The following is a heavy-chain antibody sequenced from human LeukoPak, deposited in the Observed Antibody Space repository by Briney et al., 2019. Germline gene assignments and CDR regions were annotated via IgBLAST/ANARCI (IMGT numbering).Heavy chain of an antibody. CDR1: GDPFSGYY. CDR3: SKGPSTSGSDD. J-gene: IGHJ4*02. V-gene: IGHV4-34*01. D-gene: IGHD6-6*01. Sequence: PSETLSLTCAVSGDPFSGYYWTWIRQPPGRGLEWIGQIDHSGSVNYNPSLESRGSISVDKPKKQFSLKLNYLPAAAPAVYFLSKGPSTSGSDDWGQGAPVSAS. CDR2: IDHSGSV.